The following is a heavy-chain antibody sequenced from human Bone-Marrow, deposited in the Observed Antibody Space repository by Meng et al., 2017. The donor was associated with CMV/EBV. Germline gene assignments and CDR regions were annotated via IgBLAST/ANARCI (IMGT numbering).Heavy chain of an antibody. CDR1: GFTFSSYS. V-gene: IGHV3-21*01. J-gene: IGHJ5*02. CDR2: ISSSSSYI. CDR3: ARVGIVVVTASQDWFDP. Sequence: GRLGESGGGLVKPGGSLRLSCAASGFTFSSYSMNWVRQAPGKGLEWVSSISSSSSYIYYADSVKGRFTISRDNAKNSLYLQMNSLRAEDTAVYYCARVGIVVVTASQDWFDPWGQGTLVTVSS. D-gene: IGHD2-21*02.